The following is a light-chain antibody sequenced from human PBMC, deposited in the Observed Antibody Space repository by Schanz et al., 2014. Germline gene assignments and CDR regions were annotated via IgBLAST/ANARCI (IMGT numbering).Light chain of an antibody. CDR2: DVS. Sequence: QSALTQPASVSGSPGQSITISCTGASSDIGGYSYVSWYQQHPGKAPKVMIYDVSNRPSGVSNRFSGSKSGNTASLTISGLQAEDEADYYCSSDTSIRTPDVFGTGTKLTVL. V-gene: IGLV2-14*01. CDR3: SSDTSIRTPDV. J-gene: IGLJ1*01. CDR1: SSDIGGYSY.